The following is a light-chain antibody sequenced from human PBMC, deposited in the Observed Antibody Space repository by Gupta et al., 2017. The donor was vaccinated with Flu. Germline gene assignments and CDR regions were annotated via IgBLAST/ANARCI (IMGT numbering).Light chain of an antibody. CDR3: AAWDDTLNAWV. J-gene: IGLJ3*02. CDR1: RCDVGNKA. CDR2: YDN. V-gene: IGLV1-36*01. Sequence: RCDVGNKAVNWYQQLPGKPPKLLIYYDNLLPSGDSGRFSGSNSGTSASLAISGLQSEDEADYYCAAWDDTLNAWVFGGGTKLTVL.